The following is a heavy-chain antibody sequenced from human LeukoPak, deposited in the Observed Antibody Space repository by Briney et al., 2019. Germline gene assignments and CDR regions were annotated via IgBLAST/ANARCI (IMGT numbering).Heavy chain of an antibody. CDR2: ISYDGSNK. CDR1: GFTFSSYG. CDR3: AKAIAEDDAFDI. Sequence: PGGSLRLSCAASGFTFSSYGMHWVRQAPGKGLEWVAVISYDGSNKYYADSVKGRFTISRDNSKNTLYLQMNSLRAEDTAVYYCAKAIAEDDAFDILGQGTMGTGSS. V-gene: IGHV3-30*18. J-gene: IGHJ3*02. D-gene: IGHD6-13*01.